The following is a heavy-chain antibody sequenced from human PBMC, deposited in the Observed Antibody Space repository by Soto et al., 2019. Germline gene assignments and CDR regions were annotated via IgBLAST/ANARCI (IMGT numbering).Heavy chain of an antibody. CDR1: GDSIRSGGYC. Sequence: QVQLQESGPGLVKPSQTLSLTCTVSGDSIRSGGYCWSWIRQNPGEGLEWLGFMYNSGSTSYNPSLNSRATISIDTSTNQFSLNLRSVTAADTAVYYCTRGEATSKVDSWGQAILVTVSS. CDR2: MYNSGST. J-gene: IGHJ4*02. V-gene: IGHV4-31*03. D-gene: IGHD1-26*01. CDR3: TRGEATSKVDS.